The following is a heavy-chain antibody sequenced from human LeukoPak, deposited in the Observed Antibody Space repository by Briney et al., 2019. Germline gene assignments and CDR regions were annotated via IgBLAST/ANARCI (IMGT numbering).Heavy chain of an antibody. CDR1: GYTFTSYG. J-gene: IGHJ4*02. Sequence: SVKVSCKASGYTFTSYGISWVRQAPGQGLEWMGGIIPIFGTANYAQKFQGRVTITADESTSTAYMELSSLRSEDTAVYYCARALRGGDYYGSGSPPGYWGQGTLVTVSS. D-gene: IGHD3-10*01. CDR3: ARALRGGDYYGSGSPPGY. CDR2: IIPIFGTA. V-gene: IGHV1-69*13.